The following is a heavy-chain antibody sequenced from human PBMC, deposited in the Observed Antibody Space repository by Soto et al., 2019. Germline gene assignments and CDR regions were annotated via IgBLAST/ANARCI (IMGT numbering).Heavy chain of an antibody. CDR1: GYTFTSYD. V-gene: IGHV1-8*01. D-gene: IGHD6-13*01. CDR2: MNPNSGNT. Sequence: QVQLVQSGAEVKKPGASVKVSCKASGYTFTSYDINWVRQATGQGLEWMGWMNPNSGNTGYAQKFQGRVTMTRNTSISTAYMELSSLRSEDTAVYYCARGREAAAGGYYYYYGMDVWGQGTTVTVSS. CDR3: ARGREAAAGGYYYYYGMDV. J-gene: IGHJ6*02.